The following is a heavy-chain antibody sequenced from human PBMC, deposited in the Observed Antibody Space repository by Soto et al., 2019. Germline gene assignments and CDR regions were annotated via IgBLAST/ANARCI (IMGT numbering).Heavy chain of an antibody. CDR2: IYTDGSIT. V-gene: IGHV3-74*03. CDR3: VRDFGYGGATSVPHYFDY. CDR1: GFTFSGYW. Sequence: PGGSLRLSCAASGFTFSGYWMHWVRQAPGKGLVWVSRIYTDGSITTYADSVKGRFTMSRDNARNKLYLQMSSLRAEETAVFYCVRDFGYGGATSVPHYFDYWGQGTLVTVSS. J-gene: IGHJ4*02. D-gene: IGHD1-26*01.